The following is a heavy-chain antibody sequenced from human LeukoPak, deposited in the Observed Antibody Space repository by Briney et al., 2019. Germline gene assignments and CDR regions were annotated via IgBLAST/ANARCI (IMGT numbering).Heavy chain of an antibody. V-gene: IGHV3-73*01. Sequence: GGSLRLSCAASGFTFSGSAMHWVRQASGKGLEWVGRIRSKANSYATAYAASVKGRFTISRDDSKNTAYLQMNSLKTEDTAVYYCTRRRDTIFGVVPNPDMDVWGKGTTVTVSS. CDR1: GFTFSGSA. CDR2: IRSKANSYAT. D-gene: IGHD3-3*01. J-gene: IGHJ6*03. CDR3: TRRRDTIFGVVPNPDMDV.